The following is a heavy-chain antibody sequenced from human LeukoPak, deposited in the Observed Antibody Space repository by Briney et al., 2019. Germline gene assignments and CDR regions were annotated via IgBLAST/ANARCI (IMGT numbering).Heavy chain of an antibody. Sequence: GASVKVSCKASGYTFTSYGISWVRQAPGQGLEWMGWISAYNGNTNYAQKLQGRVTITRDTSASTAYMELSSLRSEDMAVYYCARDEDRGSLPIWGQGTLVTVSS. CDR1: GYTFTSYG. V-gene: IGHV1-18*03. J-gene: IGHJ4*02. D-gene: IGHD1-26*01. CDR3: ARDEDRGSLPI. CDR2: ISAYNGNT.